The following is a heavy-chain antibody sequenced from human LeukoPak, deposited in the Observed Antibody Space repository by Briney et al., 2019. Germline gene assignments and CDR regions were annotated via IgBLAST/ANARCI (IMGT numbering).Heavy chain of an antibody. V-gene: IGHV1-69*05. CDR3: ARLLRFLEPYAFDI. Sequence: ASVKVSCKASGGTFSSYAISWVRQAPGQGLEWMGGIIPIFGTANYAQKFQGRVTITTDESTSTAYMELSSLRSEDTAVYYCARLLRFLEPYAFDIWGQGTMVTVSS. D-gene: IGHD3-3*01. CDR1: GGTFSSYA. CDR2: IIPIFGTA. J-gene: IGHJ3*02.